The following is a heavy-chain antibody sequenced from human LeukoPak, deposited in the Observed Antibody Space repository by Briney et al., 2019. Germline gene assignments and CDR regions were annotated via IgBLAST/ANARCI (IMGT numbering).Heavy chain of an antibody. CDR1: GFTFSSYA. V-gene: IGHV3-23*01. CDR2: ISGSGGST. J-gene: IGHJ4*02. Sequence: GGSLRLSCAVSGFTFSSYAMSWVRQAPGKGLEWVSAISGSGGSTYYADSVKDRFTISRDNAKNSLYLQMNSLRAEDTAVYYCARGYSSTLDYWGQGTLVTVSS. D-gene: IGHD6-13*01. CDR3: ARGYSSTLDY.